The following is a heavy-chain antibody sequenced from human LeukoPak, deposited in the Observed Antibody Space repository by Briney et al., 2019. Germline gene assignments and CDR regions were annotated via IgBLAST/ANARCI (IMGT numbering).Heavy chain of an antibody. D-gene: IGHD3-22*01. Sequence: PGGSLRLSCAASGFTFSSYSMNWVRQAPGKGLEWVSSISSSSSYIYYADSVKGRFTISRDNAKNSLYLQMNSLRAEDTAVYYCAGAPEYYYDSSGYYEFDYWGQGTLVTVSS. J-gene: IGHJ4*02. CDR3: AGAPEYYYDSSGYYEFDY. CDR2: ISSSSSYI. CDR1: GFTFSSYS. V-gene: IGHV3-21*01.